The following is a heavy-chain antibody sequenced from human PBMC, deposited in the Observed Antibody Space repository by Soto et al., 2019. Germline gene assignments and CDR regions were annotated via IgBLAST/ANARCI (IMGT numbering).Heavy chain of an antibody. CDR3: ARVWLGYYDSSGYGLIDY. Sequence: SVKVSCKASGGTFSSYAISWERQAPGQGLEWMGGIIPIFGTANYAQKFQGRVTITADESTSTAYMELSSLRFEDTAVYYCARVWLGYYDSSGYGLIDYWGQGTLVTVSS. D-gene: IGHD3-22*01. V-gene: IGHV1-69*13. CDR1: GGTFSSYA. CDR2: IIPIFGTA. J-gene: IGHJ4*02.